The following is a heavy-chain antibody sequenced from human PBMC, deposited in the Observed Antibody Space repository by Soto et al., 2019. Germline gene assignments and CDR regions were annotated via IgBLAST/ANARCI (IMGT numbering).Heavy chain of an antibody. CDR3: AKGKKWELPLDY. V-gene: IGHV3-23*01. J-gene: IGHJ4*02. Sequence: GGSLRLSCAASGFTVFSYAMTWVRQAPGKGLEWVSAISDSGVSTYYADSVKGRFTISRDTSKNTLYLQMNSLRAEDTAVYYCAKGKKWELPLDYWGQGTRVTVSS. CDR1: GFTVFSYA. CDR2: ISDSGVST. D-gene: IGHD1-26*01.